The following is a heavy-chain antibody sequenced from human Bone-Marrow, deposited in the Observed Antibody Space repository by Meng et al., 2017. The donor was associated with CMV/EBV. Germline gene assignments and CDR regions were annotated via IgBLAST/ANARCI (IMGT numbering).Heavy chain of an antibody. CDR1: GFTFSSYG. CDR3: AKDHAYSGSYSYY. V-gene: IGHV3-33*06. CDR2: IWYDGSNK. J-gene: IGHJ4*02. D-gene: IGHD1-26*01. Sequence: GESLKISCAASGFTFSSYGMHWVLQAPGKGLEWVAVIWYDGSNKYYADSVKGRFTISRDNSKNTLYLQMNSLRAEDTAVYYCAKDHAYSGSYSYYWGQGTLVTVSS.